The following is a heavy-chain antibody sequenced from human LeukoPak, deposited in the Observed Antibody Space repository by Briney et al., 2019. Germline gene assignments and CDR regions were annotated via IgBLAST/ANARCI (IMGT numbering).Heavy chain of an antibody. CDR3: ARTAYSSGWACFDY. CDR2: IDWDDDK. D-gene: IGHD6-19*01. J-gene: IGHJ4*02. CDR1: GFSLSTSGMR. Sequence: SGPTLVNPTQTLTLTCTFSGFSLSTSGMRVCWIRQPPGKALEWLARIDWDDDKFYSTSLKTRLTISKDTSKNQVVLTMTNMDPVDTATYYCARTAYSSGWACFDYWGQGTLVTVSS. V-gene: IGHV2-70*04.